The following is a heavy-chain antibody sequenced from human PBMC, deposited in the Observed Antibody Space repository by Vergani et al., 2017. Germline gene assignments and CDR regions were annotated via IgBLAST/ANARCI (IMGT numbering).Heavy chain of an antibody. Sequence: EVQLLQSEGAVVQPGGPLRLSCVASGFTFSSHAMSGVRQGHGQGLEWVLIIKNTGVSTHYADSVKGRFTISRDNSKNTLYLQVNSLRVEDTAVYYCGRGSDNYNWGQGTLVTVSS. CDR1: GFTFSSHA. V-gene: IGHV3-23*01. CDR2: IKNTGVST. J-gene: IGHJ4*02. CDR3: GRGSDNYN. D-gene: IGHD5-24*01.